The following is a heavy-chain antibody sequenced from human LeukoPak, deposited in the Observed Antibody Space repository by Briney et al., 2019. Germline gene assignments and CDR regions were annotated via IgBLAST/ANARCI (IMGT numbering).Heavy chain of an antibody. CDR2: IRYDGSNK. V-gene: IGHV3-30*02. D-gene: IGHD6-19*01. CDR3: AKDQPPYSSGWYTGGFDF. Sequence: GGSLRLSCAASGFTFSNFGMHWVRQAPGKGLEWVAFIRYDGSNKYYVDSVKGRFTISRDNSKNTLYLQMNSLRAEDTAVYYCAKDQPPYSSGWYTGGFDFWGQGTLVIVSS. CDR1: GFTFSNFG. J-gene: IGHJ4*02.